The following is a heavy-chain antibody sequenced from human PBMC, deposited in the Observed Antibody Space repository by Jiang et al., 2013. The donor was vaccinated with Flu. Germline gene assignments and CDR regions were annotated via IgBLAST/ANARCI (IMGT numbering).Heavy chain of an antibody. CDR3: AKDYGSGSYYTLVDY. J-gene: IGHJ4*02. Sequence: RLSCAASGFTFSSYAMSWVRQAPGKGLEWVSAISGSGGSTYYADSVKGRFTISRDNSKNTLYLQMNSLRAEDTAVYYCAKDYGSGSYYTLVDYWGQGTLVTVSS. CDR2: ISGSGGST. V-gene: IGHV3-23*01. CDR1: GFTFSSYA. D-gene: IGHD3-10*01.